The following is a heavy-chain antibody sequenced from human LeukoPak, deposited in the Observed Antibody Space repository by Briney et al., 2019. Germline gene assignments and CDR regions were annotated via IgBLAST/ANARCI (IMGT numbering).Heavy chain of an antibody. CDR3: ARSVTAPYYCFDN. J-gene: IGHJ4*02. CDR2: IYYSGST. Sequence: SESLSLTCTVSSGSISSSSYYWGWIRQPPGKGLEWIGNIYYSGSTYYNPSLKSRVTISVDTSKNQFSLKLSSVTAADTAVYFCARSVTAPYYCFDNWGRGTLVTVSS. CDR1: SGSISSSSYY. D-gene: IGHD2-21*02. V-gene: IGHV4-39*07.